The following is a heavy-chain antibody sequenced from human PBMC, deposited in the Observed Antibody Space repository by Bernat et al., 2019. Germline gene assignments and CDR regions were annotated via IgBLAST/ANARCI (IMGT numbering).Heavy chain of an antibody. J-gene: IGHJ4*02. D-gene: IGHD1-26*01. CDR3: ARDARIGGATTLAY. CDR1: GFTFSSYS. CDR2: ISSSSSTI. Sequence: EVQLVESGGGLVQPGGSLRLSCAASGFTFSSYSMNWVRQAPGKGLEWVSYISSSSSTICYEDYVVGRFTISTNNAKNSLYLQMNSLRDEDTAVYYCARDARIGGATTLAYWGQGTLVTVSS. V-gene: IGHV3-48*02.